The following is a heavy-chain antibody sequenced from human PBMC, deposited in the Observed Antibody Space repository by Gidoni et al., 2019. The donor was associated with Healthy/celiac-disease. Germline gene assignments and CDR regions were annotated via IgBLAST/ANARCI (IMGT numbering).Heavy chain of an antibody. Sequence: EVQLVESGGGLVKPGGSLRLSCSASGFTFSSYSMNWVRQAPGKGLEWVSSISSSSSYIYYEDSVKGRFTISRDNAKNSLYLQMNSLRAEDTAVYYCARDRAPSMVRGVIISNWGQGTLVTVSS. CDR1: GFTFSSYS. J-gene: IGHJ4*02. CDR2: ISSSSSYI. V-gene: IGHV3-21*01. CDR3: ARDRAPSMVRGVIISN. D-gene: IGHD3-10*01.